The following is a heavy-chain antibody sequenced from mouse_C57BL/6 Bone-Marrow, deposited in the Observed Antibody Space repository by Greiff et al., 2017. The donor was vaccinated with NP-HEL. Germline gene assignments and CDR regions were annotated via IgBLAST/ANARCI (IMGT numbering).Heavy chain of an antibody. D-gene: IGHD2-2*01. CDR2: IWSGGST. J-gene: IGHJ2*01. Sequence: QVQLQQSGPGLVQPSQSLSITCTVSGFSLTSYGVHWVRQSPGKGLEWLGVIWSGGSTDYNAAFISRLSISKDNSKSQVFFKMNSLQADDTAIYYCAREGDARGGYDEGYYFDYWGQGTTLTVSS. V-gene: IGHV2-2*01. CDR1: GFSLTSYG. CDR3: AREGDARGGYDEGYYFDY.